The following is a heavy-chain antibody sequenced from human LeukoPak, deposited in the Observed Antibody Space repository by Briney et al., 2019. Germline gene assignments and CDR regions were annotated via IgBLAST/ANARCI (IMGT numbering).Heavy chain of an antibody. CDR3: ARARAVVVNGGAFDI. CDR1: GFTVSSNY. V-gene: IGHV3-53*01. J-gene: IGHJ6*04. Sequence: GGSLRLSCAASGFTVSSNYMSWVRQAPGKGLEWVSVIYSGGSTYYADSVKGRFTISRDNSKNTLYLQMNSLRAEDTAVYYCARARAVVVNGGAFDIWGKGTTVTVSS. CDR2: IYSGGST. D-gene: IGHD2-21*01.